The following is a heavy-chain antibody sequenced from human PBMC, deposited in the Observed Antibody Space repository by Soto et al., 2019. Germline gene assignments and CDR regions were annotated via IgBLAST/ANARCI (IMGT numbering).Heavy chain of an antibody. CDR2: IDPSDSYT. Sequence: VESLKSSCKGSGYSFTSYWISWVRQMPGKGLEWIGMIDPSDSYTNYSPSFQGHVTISADKSISTAYLQWSSLKASDTAMYYCARPTRPYDSSGYYPIPEYYRMDVWGQGTTVTVSS. D-gene: IGHD3-22*01. J-gene: IGHJ6*02. V-gene: IGHV5-10-1*01. CDR1: GYSFTSYW. CDR3: ARPTRPYDSSGYYPIPEYYRMDV.